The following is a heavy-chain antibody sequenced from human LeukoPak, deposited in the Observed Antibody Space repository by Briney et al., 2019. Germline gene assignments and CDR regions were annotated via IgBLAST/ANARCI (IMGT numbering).Heavy chain of an antibody. CDR1: GGSINNYY. Sequence: PSETLSLTFTVSGGSINNYYWSWVRQPAGKGLEWIGRIYTTGSTNYTPSLKSRVTMSVDTSKNQFSLKLISVTAADTAVYYCARIGGNFPSLDSWGQGILVTVSS. CDR2: IYTTGST. D-gene: IGHD4-23*01. V-gene: IGHV4-4*07. J-gene: IGHJ4*02. CDR3: ARIGGNFPSLDS.